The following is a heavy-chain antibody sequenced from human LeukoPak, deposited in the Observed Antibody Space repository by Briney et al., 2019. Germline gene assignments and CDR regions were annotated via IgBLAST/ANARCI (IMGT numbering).Heavy chain of an antibody. CDR1: GYTFGIYD. Sequence: ASVKVSCKASGYTFGIYDINWVRHAAGQGLEWVGWMNPNTGNSGFPPRFQGRVTITRDNSITTAYMELSSLTYEDTAVYHCARVLGGGNSVHFDNWGQGTLVTVSS. D-gene: IGHD4-23*01. CDR3: ARVLGGGNSVHFDN. CDR2: MNPNTGNS. J-gene: IGHJ4*02. V-gene: IGHV1-8*03.